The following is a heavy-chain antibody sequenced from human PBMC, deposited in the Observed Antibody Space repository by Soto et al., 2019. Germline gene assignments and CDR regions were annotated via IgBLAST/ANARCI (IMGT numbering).Heavy chain of an antibody. Sequence: TSETLSLTCAVSGYSISSGYYWGWIRQPPGKGLEWIGSIYHSGSTYYNPSLKSRVTISVDTSKNQFSLKLSSVTAADTAVYYCARAVGPRGVTTHFDYWGQGTLVTVSS. CDR2: IYHSGST. D-gene: IGHD4-4*01. V-gene: IGHV4-38-2*01. CDR1: GYSISSGYY. CDR3: ARAVGPRGVTTHFDY. J-gene: IGHJ4*02.